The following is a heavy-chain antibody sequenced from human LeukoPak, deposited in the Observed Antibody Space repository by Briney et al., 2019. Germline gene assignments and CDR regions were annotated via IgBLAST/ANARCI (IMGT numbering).Heavy chain of an antibody. CDR1: GGTFSSYA. CDR2: MNPNSGNT. CDR3: ARGGYSSSSWGGNYYYGMDV. D-gene: IGHD6-6*01. V-gene: IGHV1-8*02. Sequence: ASVKVSCKASGGTFSSYAINWVRQATGQGLEWMGWMNPNSGNTGYAQKFQGRVTMTRNTSISTAYMELSSLRSEDTAVYYCARGGYSSSSWGGNYYYGMDVWGQGTTVTVSS. J-gene: IGHJ6*02.